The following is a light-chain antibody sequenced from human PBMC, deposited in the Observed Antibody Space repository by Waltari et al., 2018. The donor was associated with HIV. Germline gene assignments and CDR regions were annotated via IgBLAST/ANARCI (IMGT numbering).Light chain of an antibody. Sequence: TVMTQSPATLSVSPGQTATPSCRASQPVSSNVAWYQQKPGQAHRLLIYDASNRATGIPPRFSGSASGTEFTLTISGLQSEDFAVDYCQQYNKWPRAFGQGTKVEIK. J-gene: IGKJ1*01. CDR3: QQYNKWPRA. CDR1: QPVSSN. V-gene: IGKV3-15*01. CDR2: DAS.